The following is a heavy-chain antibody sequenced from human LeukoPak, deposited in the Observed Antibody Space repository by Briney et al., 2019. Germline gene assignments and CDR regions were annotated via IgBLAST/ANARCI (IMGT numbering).Heavy chain of an antibody. CDR1: GFTFSSYW. CDR2: IKQDGSEK. D-gene: IGHD2-2*01. CDR3: ARGWVVVPAASVSSWFDP. V-gene: IGHV3-7*01. J-gene: IGHJ5*02. Sequence: GGSLRLSCAASGFTFSSYWMSWVRQAPGKGLEWVAIIKQDGSEKYYVDSVKGRFTISRDNAKNSLYLQMNSLRAEDTAVYYCARGWVVVPAASVSSWFDPWGQGTLVTVSS.